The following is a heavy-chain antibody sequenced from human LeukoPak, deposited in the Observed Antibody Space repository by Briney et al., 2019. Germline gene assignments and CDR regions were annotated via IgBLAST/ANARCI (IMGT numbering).Heavy chain of an antibody. CDR2: ISAYNGNT. D-gene: IGHD3-10*01. V-gene: IGHV1-18*01. Sequence: ASVKVSCKASGYTFTSYGISWVRQAPGQGLEWMGWISAYNGNTNYAQKLQGRVTMTTDTSTSTAYMGLRSLRSDDTAVYYCARVWFGELLYQAFPDYWGQGTLVTVSS. CDR1: GYTFTSYG. CDR3: ARVWFGELLYQAFPDY. J-gene: IGHJ4*02.